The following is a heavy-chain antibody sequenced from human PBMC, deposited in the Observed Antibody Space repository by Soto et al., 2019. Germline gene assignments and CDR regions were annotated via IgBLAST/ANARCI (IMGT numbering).Heavy chain of an antibody. CDR2: IYWDDAK. CDR1: GFSLSTSGVN. V-gene: IGHV2-5*02. CDR3: AHRRRGFSYGHYFDY. D-gene: IGHD5-18*01. Sequence: QITLKESGPTLVKPTQTLTLTCTFSGFSLSTSGVNVGWIRQPPGKALEWLALIYWDDAKRYSPSLKNRLTITKDTSKNQVVLTITNIDPVDTATYYCAHRRRGFSYGHYFDYWGQGTLVTVSS. J-gene: IGHJ4*02.